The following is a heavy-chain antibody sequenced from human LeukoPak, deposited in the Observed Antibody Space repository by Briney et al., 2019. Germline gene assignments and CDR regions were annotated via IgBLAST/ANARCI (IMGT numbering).Heavy chain of an antibody. D-gene: IGHD2-21*02. J-gene: IGHJ4*02. V-gene: IGHV3-23*01. CDR2: ITGSGGGT. CDR3: ARVRTYCGGDCYLNFDY. Sequence: GGSLRLSCAASGFTFSNYAMSWVRQAPGKGLAWVSAITGSGGGTYFADSVKGRFTISRDNPKNTLYLQMNSLGAEDTAVYYCARVRTYCGGDCYLNFDYWGPGSLVTVSS. CDR1: GFTFSNYA.